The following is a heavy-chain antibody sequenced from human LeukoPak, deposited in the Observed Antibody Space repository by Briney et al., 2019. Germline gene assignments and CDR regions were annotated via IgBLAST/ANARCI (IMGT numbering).Heavy chain of an antibody. CDR1: GFTFSSYA. CDR2: ISGSGGST. V-gene: IGHV3-23*01. J-gene: IGHJ6*03. CDR3: AKFEGALLGNYYMDV. Sequence: QPGGSLRLSCAASGFTFSSYAMSWVRQAPGKGLEWVSAISGSGGSTYFADSVKGRFTISRDNSKNTLFLQMVSLRAEDTAVYYCAKFEGALLGNYYMDVWGKGTTVTVSS.